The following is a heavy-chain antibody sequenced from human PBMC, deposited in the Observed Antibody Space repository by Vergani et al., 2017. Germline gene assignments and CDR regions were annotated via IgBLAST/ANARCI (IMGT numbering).Heavy chain of an antibody. D-gene: IGHD6-6*01. CDR2: INHSGST. Sequence: QVQLQQWGAGLLKPSETLSLTCAVYGGSFSGYYWSWIRQPPGKGLEWIGEINHSGSTNYNPSLKSRVTISVDTSKNQFSLKLSSVTAADTAVYYCAREKSSSSKDTYYYYYGMDVWGQGTTVTVSS. CDR3: AREKSSSSKDTYYYYYGMDV. J-gene: IGHJ6*02. CDR1: GGSFSGYY. V-gene: IGHV4-34*01.